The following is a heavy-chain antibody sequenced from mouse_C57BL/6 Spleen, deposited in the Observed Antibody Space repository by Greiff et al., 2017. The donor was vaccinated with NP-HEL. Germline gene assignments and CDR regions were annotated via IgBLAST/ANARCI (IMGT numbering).Heavy chain of an antibody. J-gene: IGHJ3*01. CDR3: ASIYYDYEVAY. CDR2: MYPGDGDT. V-gene: IGHV1-82*01. D-gene: IGHD2-4*01. CDR1: GYAFSSSW. Sequence: QVQLQQSGPELVKPGASVKISCKASGYAFSSSWMNWVKQRPGKGLEWIGRMYPGDGDTNYNGKFKGKATLTADKSSSTAYMQLSSLTSEDSAVYFCASIYYDYEVAYWGQGTLVTVSA.